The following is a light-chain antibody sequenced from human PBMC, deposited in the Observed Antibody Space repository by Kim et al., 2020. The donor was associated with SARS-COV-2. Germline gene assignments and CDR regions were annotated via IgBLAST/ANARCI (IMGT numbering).Light chain of an antibody. J-gene: IGLJ3*02. Sequence: QSALTQPASVSGSPGQSITISCTGTSSDVGGYNYVSWYQQHPGKAPKLMIYDVSNRPSGVSNRFSGSKSGNTDSLTISGLQAEDEADYYCSSYTSSSTWVFGGGTQLTVL. CDR1: SSDVGGYNY. CDR2: DVS. V-gene: IGLV2-14*03. CDR3: SSYTSSSTWV.